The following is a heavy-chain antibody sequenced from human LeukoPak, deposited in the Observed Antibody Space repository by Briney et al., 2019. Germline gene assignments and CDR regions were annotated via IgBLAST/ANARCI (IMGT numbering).Heavy chain of an antibody. CDR1: GFTFSSFE. Sequence: PGGSLRLSCAASGFTFSSFEMNWVRQAPGKGLEWVSYISSSGSTIDYADSVKGRFTISRDNAKNSLYLQMNSLRAEDTAVYYCARNSYRREFDYWGPGTLVTVSS. CDR2: ISSSGSTI. V-gene: IGHV3-48*03. D-gene: IGHD1-1*01. CDR3: ARNSYRREFDY. J-gene: IGHJ4*02.